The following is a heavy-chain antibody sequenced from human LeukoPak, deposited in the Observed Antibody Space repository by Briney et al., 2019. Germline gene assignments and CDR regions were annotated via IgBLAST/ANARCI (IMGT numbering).Heavy chain of an antibody. V-gene: IGHV3-23*01. D-gene: IGHD3-10*01. CDR2: ISGSGDSA. CDR1: GFTFSSYA. CDR3: AKKYGTGSYYFDY. Sequence: GGSLRLSCAASGFTFSSYAMSWVRQAPGKGLEWVSAISGSGDSAYYADSVKGRFSFSRGNSRNTLYLQMSSLRAEDTAVYYCAKKYGTGSYYFDYWGQGTLVTVSS. J-gene: IGHJ4*02.